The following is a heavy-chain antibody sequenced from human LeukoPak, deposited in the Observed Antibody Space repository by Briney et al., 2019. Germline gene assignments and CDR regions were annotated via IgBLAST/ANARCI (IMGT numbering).Heavy chain of an antibody. CDR1: GYSFTSYW. Sequence: GESLKISCKGSGYSFTSYWTGWVRQMPGKGLEWMGIIYPGDSDTRYSPSFQGQVTISADKSISAAYLQWSSLKASDTAMYYCARRTYYYDSSGYLWYFDYWGQGTLVTVSS. J-gene: IGHJ4*02. D-gene: IGHD3-22*01. V-gene: IGHV5-51*01. CDR2: IYPGDSDT. CDR3: ARRTYYYDSSGYLWYFDY.